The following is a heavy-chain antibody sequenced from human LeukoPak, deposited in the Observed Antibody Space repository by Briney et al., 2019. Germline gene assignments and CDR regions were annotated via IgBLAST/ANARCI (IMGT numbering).Heavy chain of an antibody. Sequence: SGGSLRLSCAASGFTFSDYYMSWIRQAPDKGLEWVSYISSRGKTVHYADSVKGRFTTSRDNAEMSLYLQMASLRAEDTAIYFCARGRDGYKYWGPGTRVTVSS. V-gene: IGHV3-11*01. CDR1: GFTFSDYY. D-gene: IGHD5-24*01. J-gene: IGHJ4*02. CDR2: ISSRGKTV. CDR3: ARGRDGYKY.